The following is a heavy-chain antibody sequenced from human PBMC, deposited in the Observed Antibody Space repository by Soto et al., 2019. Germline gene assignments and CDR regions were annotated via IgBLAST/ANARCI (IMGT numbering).Heavy chain of an antibody. J-gene: IGHJ3*02. CDR1: GYTFISYW. CDR3: ARLPHSQWLVLFDI. CDR2: INPGDSDT. D-gene: IGHD6-19*01. V-gene: IGHV5-51*01. Sequence: GESLKISCKGSGYTFISYWIGWVRQMPGKGLEWMGIINPGDSDTRYSPPFQGQVTISADKSISTAYLQWSSLKASDTAMYYCARLPHSQWLVLFDIWGQGTMVTVSS.